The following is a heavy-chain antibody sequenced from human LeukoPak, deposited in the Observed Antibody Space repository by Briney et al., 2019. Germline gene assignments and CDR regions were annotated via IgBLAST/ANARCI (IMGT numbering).Heavy chain of an antibody. CDR2: IYVNGFT. CDR3: AGGGTQSLVVFDY. CDR1: IDSLSSYY. Sequence: SGTLSLTCSVPIDSLSSYYWSWIRQSAGKGLEWIGRIYVNGFTDYNPSLRGRVTMSIDTSNKRFSMKLSSVTAADTAVYFCAGGGTQSLVVFDYWGQGNRVTVSS. J-gene: IGHJ4*02. D-gene: IGHD1-26*01. V-gene: IGHV4-4*07.